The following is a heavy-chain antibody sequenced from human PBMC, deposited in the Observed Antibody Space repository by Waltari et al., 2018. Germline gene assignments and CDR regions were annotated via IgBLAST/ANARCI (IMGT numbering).Heavy chain of an antibody. Sequence: QVQLVQSGAEVKKPGASVKVSCKASGYPFTSYDINWVRQAPGQGLGWMGWMNPNSGKTGYAQKFQGRVTMTRNTSISTAYMELSSLRSEDTAVYYCARKTMVRGVITYYYYYGMDVWGQGTTVTVSS. J-gene: IGHJ6*02. D-gene: IGHD3-10*01. V-gene: IGHV1-8*01. CDR3: ARKTMVRGVITYYYYYGMDV. CDR1: GYPFTSYD. CDR2: MNPNSGKT.